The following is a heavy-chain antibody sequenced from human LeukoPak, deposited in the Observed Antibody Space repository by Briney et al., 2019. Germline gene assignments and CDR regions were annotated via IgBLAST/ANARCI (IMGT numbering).Heavy chain of an antibody. Sequence: SETLSLTCTVSGYSISSGYYWGWIRQPPGKGLEWIGSIYHSGSTYYNPSLKSRVTISVDTSKNQFSLKLSSVTAADTAVYYCARDTDYYDSSGYAVDAFDIWGQGTMVTVS. CDR2: IYHSGST. V-gene: IGHV4-38-2*02. CDR1: GYSISSGYY. D-gene: IGHD3-22*01. CDR3: ARDTDYYDSSGYAVDAFDI. J-gene: IGHJ3*02.